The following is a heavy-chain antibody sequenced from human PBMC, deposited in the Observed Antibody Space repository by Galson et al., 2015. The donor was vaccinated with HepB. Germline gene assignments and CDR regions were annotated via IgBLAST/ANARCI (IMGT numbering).Heavy chain of an antibody. CDR3: ARGGDDYGDFLGY. D-gene: IGHD4-17*01. CDR2: IIPIIGLA. J-gene: IGHJ4*02. Sequence: SVKVSCKASGGTFSNYAISWVRQAPGQGLEWMGGIIPIIGLANSAQRFQGRVTITADKSTNTAYMELSSLRSEDTAVYYCARGGDDYGDFLGYWGQGTLVTVSS. V-gene: IGHV1-69*10. CDR1: GGTFSNYA.